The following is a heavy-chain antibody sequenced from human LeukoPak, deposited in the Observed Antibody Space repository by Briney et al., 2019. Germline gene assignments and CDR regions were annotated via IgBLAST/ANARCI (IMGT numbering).Heavy chain of an antibody. V-gene: IGHV1-69*13. CDR1: GGTFSIYA. CDR2: IIPIFGTA. J-gene: IGHJ4*02. D-gene: IGHD3-10*01. CDR3: ARGGDDYFDY. Sequence: SVTVSCKASGGTFSIYAISWVRQAPGQGLEWMGGIIPIFGTANYAQKFQGRVTITADESTSTAYMELSSLRSEDTAVYYCARGGDDYFDYWGQGTLVTVSS.